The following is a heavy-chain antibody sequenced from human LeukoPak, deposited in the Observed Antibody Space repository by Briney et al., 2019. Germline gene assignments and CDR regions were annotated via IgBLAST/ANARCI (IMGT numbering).Heavy chain of an antibody. Sequence: SETLSLTCTVSGGSINSYYWSWIRQPAGKGQEWIGRIYTSGSTNYNPSLKSRVTMSVDTSKNQFSLKLSSVTAADTAVYYCARGGYQTDFDYWGQGTLVTVSS. CDR2: IYTSGST. CDR3: ARGGYQTDFDY. J-gene: IGHJ4*02. D-gene: IGHD2-2*01. V-gene: IGHV4-4*07. CDR1: GGSINSYY.